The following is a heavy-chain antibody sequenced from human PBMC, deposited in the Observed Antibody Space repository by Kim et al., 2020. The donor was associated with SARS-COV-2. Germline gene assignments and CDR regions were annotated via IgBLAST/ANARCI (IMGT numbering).Heavy chain of an antibody. CDR1: GFLFSSYA. J-gene: IGHJ4*01. CDR2: ISYDGSNK. Sequence: GGSLRLSCAASGFLFSSYAMHWVRQAPGKGLEWVAVISYDGSNKYYAGSVKGRFAISRDNSKNTLYLQMNSLRAEDTAVYYCARDRTGYSWSTKYYFAYWGRGTLVTVSS. CDR3: ARDRTGYSWSTKYYFAY. V-gene: IGHV3-30*09. D-gene: IGHD5-18*01.